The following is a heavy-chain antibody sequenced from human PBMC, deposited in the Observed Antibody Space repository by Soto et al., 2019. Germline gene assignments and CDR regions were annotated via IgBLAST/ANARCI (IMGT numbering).Heavy chain of an antibody. CDR1: GFTFSSYG. CDR3: AKAERWELLRDAFDI. D-gene: IGHD1-26*01. CDR2: ISYDGSNK. V-gene: IGHV3-30*18. J-gene: IGHJ3*02. Sequence: QVQLVESGGGVVQPGRSLRLSCAASGFTFSSYGMHWVRQAPGKGLEWVEVISYDGSNKYYADSVKGRFTISRDNSKNTLYLQMNSLRAEDTAVYYCAKAERWELLRDAFDIWGQGTMVTVSS.